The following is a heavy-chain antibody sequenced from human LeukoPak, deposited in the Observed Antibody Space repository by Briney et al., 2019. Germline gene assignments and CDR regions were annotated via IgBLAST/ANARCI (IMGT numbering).Heavy chain of an antibody. CDR1: GGSISSSSYY. J-gene: IGHJ5*02. Sequence: PSETLSLTCTVSGGSISSSSYYWGWIRQPPGKGLEWIGSIYYSGSTYYNPSLKSRVTISVDTSKNQFSLKLSSVTAADTAAYYCARGSYYYGSGSPNWFDPWGQGTLVTVSS. D-gene: IGHD3-10*01. CDR3: ARGSYYYGSGSPNWFDP. V-gene: IGHV4-39*01. CDR2: IYYSGST.